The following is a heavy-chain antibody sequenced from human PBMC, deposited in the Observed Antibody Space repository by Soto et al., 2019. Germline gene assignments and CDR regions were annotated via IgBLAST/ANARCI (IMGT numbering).Heavy chain of an antibody. J-gene: IGHJ3*02. V-gene: IGHV3-53*01. CDR2: IYSGGST. CDR3: AREDASGYLDAFDI. CDR1: GFTVSSNY. Sequence: PGGSLRLSCAASGFTVSSNYMSWVRQAPGKGLEWVSVIYSGGSTYYADSVKGRFTISRDNSKNTLYLQMNSLRAEDTAVYYCAREDASGYLDAFDIWGQGTMVTVS. D-gene: IGHD3-22*01.